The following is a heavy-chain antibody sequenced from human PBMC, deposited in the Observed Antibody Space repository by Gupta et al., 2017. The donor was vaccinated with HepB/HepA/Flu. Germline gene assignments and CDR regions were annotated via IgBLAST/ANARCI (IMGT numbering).Heavy chain of an antibody. D-gene: IGHD3-22*01. CDR2: ISYDGSNK. V-gene: IGHV3-30-3*01. CDR3: ARDYYDSSGYPAY. CDR1: GFTFSSYA. Sequence: QVQLVESGGGVVQPGRSLRLSCAASGFTFSSYAMNWVRQAPGKGLEWVAVISYDGSNKYYADSVKGRFTISRDNSKNTLYLQMNSLRAEDTAVYYCARDYYDSSGYPAYWGQGTLVTVSS. J-gene: IGHJ4*02.